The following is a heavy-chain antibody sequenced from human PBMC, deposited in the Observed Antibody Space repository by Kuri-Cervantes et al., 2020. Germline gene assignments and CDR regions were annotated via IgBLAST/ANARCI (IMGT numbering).Heavy chain of an antibody. CDR1: GFTFSSYA. D-gene: IGHD1-14*01. CDR3: AKDLTPGGGDASDI. CDR2: ISGSGGST. Sequence: GGSLRLSCAASGFTFSSYAMSWVRQAPGKGLEWVSAISGSGGSTYYADSVKGRFTISRDNSKNTLYLQISSLRAEDTAVYYCAKDLTPGGGDASDIWGQGTMVTVSS. V-gene: IGHV3-23*01. J-gene: IGHJ3*02.